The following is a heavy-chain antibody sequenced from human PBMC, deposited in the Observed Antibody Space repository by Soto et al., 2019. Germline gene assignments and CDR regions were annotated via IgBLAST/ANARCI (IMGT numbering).Heavy chain of an antibody. J-gene: IGHJ3*02. V-gene: IGHV3-30-3*01. CDR2: ISYDGSNK. D-gene: IGHD2-21*02. CDR3: ARYIVVVTATYAFDI. CDR1: GFTFSSYA. Sequence: QVQLVESGGGVVQPGRSVRLSCAASGFTFSSYAMHWVRQAPGKGLEWVAVISYDGSNKYYADSVKGRFTISRDNSKNTLYLQMNSLRAEDTAVYYCARYIVVVTATYAFDIWGQGTMVTVSS.